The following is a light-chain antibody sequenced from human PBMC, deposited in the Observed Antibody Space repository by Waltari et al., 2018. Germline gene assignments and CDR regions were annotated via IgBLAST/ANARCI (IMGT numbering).Light chain of an antibody. J-gene: IGLJ1*01. CDR2: GKN. V-gene: IGLV3-19*01. Sequence: SSELTQDPAVSMALGQTVRITFQGDSLRSDSANGYQQKPGQAPIVVIYGKNNRPSGIPARFSGSTSGDTASLTITGAQAEDEADYYCNSRDSSINHHYVFGSGTKVTVL. CDR3: NSRDSSINHHYV. CDR1: SLRSDS.